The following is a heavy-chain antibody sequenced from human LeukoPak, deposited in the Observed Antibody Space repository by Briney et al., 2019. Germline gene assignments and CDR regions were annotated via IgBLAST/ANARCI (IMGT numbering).Heavy chain of an antibody. CDR3: AWDDPVRSEYFQH. J-gene: IGHJ1*01. CDR2: IYYSGCT. CDR1: GGSISGNN. Sequence: SETLSLTCTVSGGSISGNNWSWIRQPPGKGLKGIGYIYYSGCTNYNPSLKSRVTISVDTSKNQFSLKLSSVTAADTAVYYCAWDDPVRSEYFQHWGQGTLVTVSS. D-gene: IGHD3-3*01. V-gene: IGHV4-59*01.